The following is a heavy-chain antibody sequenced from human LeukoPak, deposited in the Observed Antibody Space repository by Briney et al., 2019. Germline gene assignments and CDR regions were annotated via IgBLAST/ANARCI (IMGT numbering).Heavy chain of an antibody. D-gene: IGHD3-10*01. J-gene: IGHJ4*02. V-gene: IGHV3-21*01. CDR3: ASAKYGSGSYYDY. CDR1: GFTVSSNY. CDR2: ISSSSSYI. Sequence: GGSLRLSCAASGFTVSSNYMNWVRQAPGKGLEWVSSISSSSSYIYYADSVKGRFTISRDNAKNSLYLQMNSLRAEDTAVYYCASAKYGSGSYYDYWGQGTLVTVSS.